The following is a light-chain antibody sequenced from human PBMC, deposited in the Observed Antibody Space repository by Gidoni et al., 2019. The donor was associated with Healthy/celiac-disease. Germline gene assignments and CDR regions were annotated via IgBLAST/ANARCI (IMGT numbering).Light chain of an antibody. CDR3: QQSYSTPRT. CDR1: QSISSY. J-gene: IGKJ2*01. Sequence: DIQMTQSPSSLSASVGDRVTITCRASQSISSYLNWYQQKPGKAPKLLIYAASSLQSWVPSRFSGRGSWTDFTLTISSLPPEDFATYYCQQSYSTPRTFGQGTKLEIK. CDR2: AAS. V-gene: IGKV1-39*01.